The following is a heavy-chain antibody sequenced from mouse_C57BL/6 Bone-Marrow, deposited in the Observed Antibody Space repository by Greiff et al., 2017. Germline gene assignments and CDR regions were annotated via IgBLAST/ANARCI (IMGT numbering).Heavy chain of an antibody. V-gene: IGHV3-6*01. J-gene: IGHJ3*01. CDR2: ISYDGSN. D-gene: IGHD2-3*01. CDR1: GYSITSGYY. CDR3: ARGWLLAWFAY. Sequence: EVKLLESGPGLVKPSQSLSLTCSVTGYSITSGYYWNWIRQFPGNKLEWMGYISYDGSNNYNPSLKNRISINRDTSKNQFFLKLNSVTTEDTATYYCARGWLLAWFAYWGQGTLVTVSA.